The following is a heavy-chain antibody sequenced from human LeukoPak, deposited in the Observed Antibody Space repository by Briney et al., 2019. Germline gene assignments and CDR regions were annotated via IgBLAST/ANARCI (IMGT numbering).Heavy chain of an antibody. D-gene: IGHD6-19*01. CDR3: ARGLAGYSSGWYYYMDV. V-gene: IGHV1-2*02. CDR1: GGTFSSYA. CDR2: INPNSGGT. Sequence: ASVKVSCKASGGTFSSYAISWVRQAPGQGLEWMGWINPNSGGTNYAQKFQGRVTMTRDTSISTAYMELSRLRSDDTAVYYCARGLAGYSSGWYYYMDVWGKGTTVTVSS. J-gene: IGHJ6*03.